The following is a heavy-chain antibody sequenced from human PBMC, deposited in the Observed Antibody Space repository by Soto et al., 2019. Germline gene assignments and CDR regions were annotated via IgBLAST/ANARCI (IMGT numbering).Heavy chain of an antibody. CDR2: IIPIFGTA. D-gene: IGHD3-3*02. V-gene: IGHV1-69*13. Sequence: WASVKVSCKASGGTFSSYAISWVRQAPGQGLEWMGGIIPIFGTANYAQKFQGRVTITADESTSTAYMELSSLRSEDTAVYYCARDGGIFGVVIWGQGTLVTVSS. CDR3: ARDGGIFGVVI. CDR1: GGTFSSYA. J-gene: IGHJ4*02.